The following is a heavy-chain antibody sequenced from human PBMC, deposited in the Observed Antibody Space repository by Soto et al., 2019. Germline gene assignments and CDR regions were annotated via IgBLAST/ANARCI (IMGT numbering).Heavy chain of an antibody. CDR3: AKVQYNWKLGGGFDY. J-gene: IGHJ4*02. V-gene: IGHV3-23*01. CDR2: ISGSGGST. D-gene: IGHD1-20*01. CDR1: GFTFSSYA. Sequence: PVGSLRLSCAASGFTFSSYAMSWVRQAPGKGLEWVSAISGSGGSTYYADSVKGRFTISRDNSKNTLYLQMNSLRAEDTAVYYCAKVQYNWKLGGGFDYWGQGTLVTVSS.